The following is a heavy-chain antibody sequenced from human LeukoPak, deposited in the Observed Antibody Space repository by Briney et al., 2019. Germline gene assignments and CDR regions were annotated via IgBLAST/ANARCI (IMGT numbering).Heavy chain of an antibody. Sequence: SETLSLTCGVSGYSISNGYHWGWIRQPPGKGLEWIGSIHHSGSIYHNPSLKSRVTISVDTSNNQFSLKLTSVTASDTAVYYCARINWNPDYWGQGTLVTVSS. J-gene: IGHJ4*02. CDR2: IHHSGSI. V-gene: IGHV4-38-2*01. CDR1: GYSISNGYH. CDR3: ARINWNPDY. D-gene: IGHD1-1*01.